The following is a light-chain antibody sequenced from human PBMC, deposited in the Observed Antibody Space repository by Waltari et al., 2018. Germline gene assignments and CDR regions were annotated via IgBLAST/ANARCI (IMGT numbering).Light chain of an antibody. Sequence: EIVLTQSPGTLSLSPGEGATLPCRASQSVNGALAGYQQKPGQAPRLLIYHASNRATGIPDRFSGSGSGTDFSLTISRLEPEDFAVYYCQHYLRLPVTFGQGTKVEI. CDR1: QSVNGA. J-gene: IGKJ1*01. CDR3: QHYLRLPVT. V-gene: IGKV3-20*01. CDR2: HAS.